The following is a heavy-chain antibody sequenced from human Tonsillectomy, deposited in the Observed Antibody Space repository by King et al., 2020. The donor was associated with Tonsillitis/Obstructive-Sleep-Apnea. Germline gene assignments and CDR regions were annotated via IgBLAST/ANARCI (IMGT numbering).Heavy chain of an antibody. CDR1: GGSFSGYY. CDR2: INHSGST. CDR3: ARATSYNYMDV. D-gene: IGHD1/OR15-1a*01. J-gene: IGHJ6*03. Sequence: VQLQPWGAGMLKPSENLSLTCAVYGGSFSGYYWSWIRQPPGKGLEWIGEINHSGSTNYNPSLKSRVAISVDTSKNQFSLKLSSVTAADTDVYYCARATSYNYMDVWGKGTTVTVSS. V-gene: IGHV4-34*01.